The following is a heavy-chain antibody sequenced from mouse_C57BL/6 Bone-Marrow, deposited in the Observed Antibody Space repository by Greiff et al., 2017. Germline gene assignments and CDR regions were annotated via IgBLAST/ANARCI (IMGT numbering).Heavy chain of an antibody. J-gene: IGHJ4*01. Sequence: QVQLQQPGAELVMPGASVKLSCKASGYTFTSYWMHWVKQRPGQGLEWIGEIDPSDSYTNYNQKFKGKSTLTVDKSSSTAYMQLSSRTSEDSAVYYCARLAAMDYWGQGTSGTVSS. CDR2: IDPSDSYT. CDR1: GYTFTSYW. V-gene: IGHV1-69*01. CDR3: ARLAAMDY.